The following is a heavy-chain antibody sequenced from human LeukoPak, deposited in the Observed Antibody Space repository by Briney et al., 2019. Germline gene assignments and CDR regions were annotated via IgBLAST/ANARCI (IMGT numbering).Heavy chain of an antibody. D-gene: IGHD6-19*01. CDR3: AKVAGQGILDY. Sequence: GGSLRLSCTPSGFTFSSHAMSWVRQAPGKGLEWVSGISGNGAGTYYGDSVKGRFTISRDNSKNTLYLQMNSLRAEDTAVYYCAKVAGQGILDYWGQGTLVTVSS. J-gene: IGHJ4*02. CDR2: ISGNGAGT. V-gene: IGHV3-23*02. CDR1: GFTFSSHA.